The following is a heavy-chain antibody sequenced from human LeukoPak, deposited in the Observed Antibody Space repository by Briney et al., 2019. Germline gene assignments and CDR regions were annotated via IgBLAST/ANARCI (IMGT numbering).Heavy chain of an antibody. V-gene: IGHV3-23*01. CDR1: GFTFNNYA. CDR2: INGDGGST. D-gene: IGHD3-22*01. Sequence: GRSLRLSCAASGFTFNNYAMNWVRQAPGRGLEWVSGINGDGGSTDYADSVKGRFTISRDNSKNTLSLQMNSLRAGDTAVYYCAKSSDSYYYVVDVWGQGTTVTVSS. CDR3: AKSSDSYYYVVDV. J-gene: IGHJ6*02.